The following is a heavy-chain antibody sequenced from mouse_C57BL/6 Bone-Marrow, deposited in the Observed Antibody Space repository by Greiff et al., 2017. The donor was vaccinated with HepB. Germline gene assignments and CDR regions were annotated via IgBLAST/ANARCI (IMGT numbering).Heavy chain of an antibody. CDR1: GYTFTSYW. V-gene: IGHV1-61*01. CDR2: IYPSDSET. J-gene: IGHJ1*03. Sequence: QVQLKQPGAELVRPGSSVKLSCKASGYTFTSYWMDWVKQRPGQGLEWIGNIYPSDSETHYNQKFKDKATLTVDKSSSTAYMQLSSLTSEDSAVYYCARRDLVLRHWYFDVWGTGTTVTVSS. D-gene: IGHD1-1*01. CDR3: ARRDLVLRHWYFDV.